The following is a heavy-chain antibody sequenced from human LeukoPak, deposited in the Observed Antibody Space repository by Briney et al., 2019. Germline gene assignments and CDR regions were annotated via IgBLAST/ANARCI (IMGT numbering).Heavy chain of an antibody. Sequence: SETLSLTCTVSGGSTSSYYWSWIRQPPGKGLEWIGEINHSGGTNYNPSLKGRVTISVDTSKNQFSLKLSSVTAADTALYYCARHPPGYTSGALDYWGQGTLVTVSS. J-gene: IGHJ4*02. CDR2: INHSGGT. D-gene: IGHD5-18*01. V-gene: IGHV4-34*01. CDR3: ARHPPGYTSGALDY. CDR1: GGSTSSYY.